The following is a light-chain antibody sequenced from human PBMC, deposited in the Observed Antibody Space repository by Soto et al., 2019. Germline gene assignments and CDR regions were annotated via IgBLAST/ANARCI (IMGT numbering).Light chain of an antibody. CDR2: SNN. J-gene: IGLJ2*01. CDR3: AAWDDSLNGVV. V-gene: IGLV1-44*01. Sequence: QSVLTQPPSASGTPGQSVTISCSGSSFNVGGNTVNWYQQVTGTAPKLLINSNNQRPSGVPDRFSGSKSGTSASLAISGLQSEDEADYYCAAWDDSLNGVVFGGGTKLTVL. CDR1: SFNVGGNT.